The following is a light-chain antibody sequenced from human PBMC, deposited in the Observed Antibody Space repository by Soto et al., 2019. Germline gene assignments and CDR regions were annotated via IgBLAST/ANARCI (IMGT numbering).Light chain of an antibody. CDR1: SSDVGNYDY. V-gene: IGLV2-11*01. Sequence: QSVLTQPRSVSGSPGHSVTISCTGISSDVGNYDYVSWYQQHPGKAPKLMIYDVSKRPSGVPDRFSGSNSGNTASLTISGLQAEDEADYYCSFYAGGYVFGAGTKLTVL. CDR3: SFYAGGYV. CDR2: DVS. J-gene: IGLJ1*01.